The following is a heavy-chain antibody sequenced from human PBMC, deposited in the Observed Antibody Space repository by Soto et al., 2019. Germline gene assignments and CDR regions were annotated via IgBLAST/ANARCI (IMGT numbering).Heavy chain of an antibody. CDR2: INHSGST. CDR1: GGSFSGYY. V-gene: IGHV4-34*01. Sequence: PSETLSLTCAVYGGSFSGYYWSWIRQPPGKGLEWIGEINHSGSTNYNPSLKSRVTISVDTSKNQFSLKLSSVTAADTAVYYCARGEYIVATTHYYYYGMDVWGQGTTVTVSS. D-gene: IGHD5-12*01. CDR3: ARGEYIVATTHYYYYGMDV. J-gene: IGHJ6*02.